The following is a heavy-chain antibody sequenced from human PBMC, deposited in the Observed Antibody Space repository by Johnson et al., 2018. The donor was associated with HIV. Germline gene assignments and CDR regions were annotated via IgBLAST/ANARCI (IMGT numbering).Heavy chain of an antibody. J-gene: IGHJ3*02. D-gene: IGHD3-10*01. CDR1: GFTFSSYA. CDR2: ISYDGSNK. Sequence: VQLVESGGGLVQPGRSLRLSCAASGFTFSSYAMHWVRQAPGKGLEWVAIISYDGSNKYYADSVKGRFTISRDNAKNSLYLQMNSLRAEDTAVYYCARDRGFFSLRARGAFDIWGQGTMVTVSS. V-gene: IGHV3-30*04. CDR3: ARDRGFFSLRARGAFDI.